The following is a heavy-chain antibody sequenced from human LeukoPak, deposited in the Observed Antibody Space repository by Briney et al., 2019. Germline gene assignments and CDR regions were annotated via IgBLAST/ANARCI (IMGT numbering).Heavy chain of an antibody. CDR3: TKDGINYYGSGMNWFDP. CDR1: GFTFSSHA. Sequence: GGSLRLSCAGSGFTFSSHAMNWVRQAPGKGLEWVSAVSGSGATTYYADSVKGRFTISRDNYKNTVYLQMDSLRAEDTAVYYCTKDGINYYGSGMNWFDPWGQGTLVTVSS. D-gene: IGHD3-10*01. J-gene: IGHJ5*02. V-gene: IGHV3-23*01. CDR2: VSGSGATT.